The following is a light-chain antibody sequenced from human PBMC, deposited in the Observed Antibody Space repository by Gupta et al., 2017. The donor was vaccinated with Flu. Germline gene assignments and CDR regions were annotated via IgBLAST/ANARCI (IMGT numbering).Light chain of an antibody. CDR2: EVS. J-gene: IGLJ1*01. CDR1: SSDVGHYNY. V-gene: IGLV2-14*01. CDR3: SSETNSSTHYL. Sequence: QSALTQPASVSGSPGQSITISCTGTSSDVGHYNYVSWYQQHPGKAPRLMVYEVSNRPSGVSHRFSGSKSGTTASLTISGLQSEDEADYYCSSETNSSTHYLFGPGTKVTVL.